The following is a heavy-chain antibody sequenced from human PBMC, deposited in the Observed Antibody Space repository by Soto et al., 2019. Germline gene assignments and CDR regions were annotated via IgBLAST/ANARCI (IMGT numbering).Heavy chain of an antibody. Sequence: ASVKVSCKASGYTCTNYAMHWVRQAPGQRLEWMGWINAGNGNTKYSQKFQGRVTITRDTSASTAYMELSSLRSEDTAVYYCARSSVLRTALAYWARGSLVPVSS. CDR3: ARSSVLRTALAY. CDR2: INAGNGNT. CDR1: GYTCTNYA. D-gene: IGHD6-19*01. J-gene: IGHJ1*01. V-gene: IGHV1-3*01.